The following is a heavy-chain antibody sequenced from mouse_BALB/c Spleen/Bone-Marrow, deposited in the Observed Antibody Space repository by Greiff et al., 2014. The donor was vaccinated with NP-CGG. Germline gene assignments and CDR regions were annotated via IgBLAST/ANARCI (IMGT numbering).Heavy chain of an antibody. CDR1: GYTFTSYD. CDR2: IYPGDGST. CDR3: ARSGDSSGCGFAY. Sequence: VQLVESGPELVKPGALVKISCKASGYTFTSYDINWVKQRPGQGLEWIGWIYPGDGSTKYNEKFKGKATLTADKSSSTAYMQLSSLTSENSAVYFCARSGDSSGCGFAYWGQGTLVTVSA. V-gene: IGHV1S56*01. J-gene: IGHJ3*01. D-gene: IGHD3-2*01.